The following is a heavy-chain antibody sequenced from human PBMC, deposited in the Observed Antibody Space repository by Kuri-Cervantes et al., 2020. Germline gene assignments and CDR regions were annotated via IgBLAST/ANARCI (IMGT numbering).Heavy chain of an antibody. CDR2: IIPIFGTA. Sequence: SVKVSCKASGGTFSSYAISWVRQAPGQGLEWMGGIIPIFGTANYAQKFQGRVTITADKSTSTAYMELSSLRSEDTAVYYCASYYGGNSPYFDYWGQGTLVTVSS. J-gene: IGHJ4*02. V-gene: IGHV1-69*06. CDR3: ASYYGGNSPYFDY. CDR1: GGTFSSYA. D-gene: IGHD4-23*01.